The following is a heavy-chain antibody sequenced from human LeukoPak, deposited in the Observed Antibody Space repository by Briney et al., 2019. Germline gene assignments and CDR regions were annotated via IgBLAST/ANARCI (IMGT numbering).Heavy chain of an antibody. Sequence: PGRSLRLSCAASGFTFSSYSMYWVHQAPGKGLEWVSSISSSSSYIYYADSVKGRFTISRDNAKNSLYLQMNSLRAEDTAVYYCASAVGAHKGLDWGQGTLVTVSS. CDR3: ASAVGAHKGLD. CDR1: GFTFSSYS. J-gene: IGHJ4*02. V-gene: IGHV3-21*01. CDR2: ISSSSSYI. D-gene: IGHD1-26*01.